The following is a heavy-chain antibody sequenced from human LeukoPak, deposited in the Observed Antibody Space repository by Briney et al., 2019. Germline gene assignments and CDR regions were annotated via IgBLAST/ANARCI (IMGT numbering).Heavy chain of an antibody. CDR1: GYTFTSYA. J-gene: IGHJ5*02. Sequence: GASVKVSRKASGYTFTSYAMHWVRQAPGQRLEWMGWINAGNGNTKYSQKFQGRVTITRDTSASTAYMELSSLRSEDTAVYYCARDIGGVTSQPWGQGTLVTVSS. CDR3: ARDIGGVTSQP. CDR2: INAGNGNT. D-gene: IGHD1-26*01. V-gene: IGHV1-3*01.